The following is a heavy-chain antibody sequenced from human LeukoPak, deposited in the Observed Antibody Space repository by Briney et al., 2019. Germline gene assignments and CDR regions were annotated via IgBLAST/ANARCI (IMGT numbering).Heavy chain of an antibody. D-gene: IGHD6-19*01. Sequence: GGSLRLSCAASGFTFSSYSMNWVRQAPGKGLEWVSYISSSSSTIYYAGSVKGRFTISRDNAKNSLYLQMNSLRAEDRAVYYCARDGGYSSGWYGGAFSYFDYWGQGTLVTVSS. CDR3: ARDGGYSSGWYGGAFSYFDY. CDR2: ISSSSSTI. CDR1: GFTFSSYS. V-gene: IGHV3-48*04. J-gene: IGHJ4*02.